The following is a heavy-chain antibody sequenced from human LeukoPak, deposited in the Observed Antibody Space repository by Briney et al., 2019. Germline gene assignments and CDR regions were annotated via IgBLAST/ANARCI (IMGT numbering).Heavy chain of an antibody. CDR3: ATDRPDTDSIDAFDI. CDR2: FDPEDGET. V-gene: IGHV1-24*01. CDR1: GYTLTELS. J-gene: IGHJ3*02. Sequence: ASVKVSCKVSGYTLTELSMHWVRQAPGKGLEWMGGFDPEDGETIYAQKFQGRVTMTEDTSTDTAYMELSSLRSEDTAVYYCATDRPDTDSIDAFDIWGQGTMVTVSS. D-gene: IGHD2-15*01.